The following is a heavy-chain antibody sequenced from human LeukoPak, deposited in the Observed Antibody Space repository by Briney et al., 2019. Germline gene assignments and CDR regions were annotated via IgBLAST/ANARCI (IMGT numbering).Heavy chain of an antibody. D-gene: IGHD6-13*01. V-gene: IGHV4-39*01. J-gene: IGHJ4*02. CDR2: IYYSGST. Sequence: PSQTLSLTCTVSGGSISSGGYYWGWIRQPPGKGLEWIGSIYYSGSTYYNPSLKSRVTISVDTSKNQFSLKLSSVTAADTAVYYCARHPAGYSSSWYPFDYWGQGTLVTVSS. CDR1: GGSISSGGYY. CDR3: ARHPAGYSSSWYPFDY.